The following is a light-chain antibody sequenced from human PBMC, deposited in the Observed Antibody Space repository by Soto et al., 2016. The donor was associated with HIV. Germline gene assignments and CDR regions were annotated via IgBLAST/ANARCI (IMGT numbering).Light chain of an antibody. CDR1: QSVSVW. V-gene: IGKV1-5*03. CDR2: KTS. CDR3: QQYNNVPWT. J-gene: IGKJ1*01. Sequence: DIQMTQFPSTLSASIGDRVTITCRASQSVSVWLAWYQQKPGKAPNLLIFKTSTLEIGVPSRFSGSGSGTDFTLTLSSVQPDDVGTYYCQQYNNVPWTFGRGT.